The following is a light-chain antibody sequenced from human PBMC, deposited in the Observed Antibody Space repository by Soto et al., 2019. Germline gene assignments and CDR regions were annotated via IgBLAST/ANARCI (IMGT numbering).Light chain of an antibody. V-gene: IGKV3-11*01. J-gene: IGKJ4*01. CDR2: DAS. CDR1: QSVSSY. Sequence: EIVLTQSPATLSLSPGERATLSCRASQSVSSYLAWYQQKPGQAPRLLIYDASNRATGIPARCSGSGSGTDFTLTISSLESEDFAVYYGQQRSNWSPMNTFGGGTKVEIK. CDR3: QQRSNWSPMNT.